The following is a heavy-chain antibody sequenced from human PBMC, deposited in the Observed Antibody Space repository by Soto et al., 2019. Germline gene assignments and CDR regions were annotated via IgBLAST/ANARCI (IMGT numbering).Heavy chain of an antibody. Sequence: SETLSLTCTVSGGSISSSSYYWGWIRQPPGKGLEWIGSIYYSGSTYYNPSLKSRVTISVDTSKNQFSLKLSSVTAADTAVYYCARCPVWEQPGDWFDPWGQGTLVTVSS. CDR3: ARCPVWEQPGDWFDP. CDR1: GGSISSSSYY. J-gene: IGHJ5*02. D-gene: IGHD1-26*01. CDR2: IYYSGST. V-gene: IGHV4-39*01.